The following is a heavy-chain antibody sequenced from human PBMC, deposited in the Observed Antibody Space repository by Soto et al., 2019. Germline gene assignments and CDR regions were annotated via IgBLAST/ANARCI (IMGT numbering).Heavy chain of an antibody. D-gene: IGHD3-10*01. CDR3: AKSYYSVSGNSDY. CDR1: GFTFSSYA. V-gene: IGHV3-23*01. J-gene: IGHJ4*02. Sequence: GGSLRLSCAASGFTFSSYAMGWVRQAPGKGLECISCISAGRGSSYYADSVKGRFTISRDSSKNTLYLQMNSLRAEDTAIYYCAKSYYSVSGNSDYWDQGA. CDR2: ISAGRGSS.